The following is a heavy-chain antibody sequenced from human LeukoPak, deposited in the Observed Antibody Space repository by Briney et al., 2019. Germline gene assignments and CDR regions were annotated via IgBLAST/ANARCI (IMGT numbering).Heavy chain of an antibody. D-gene: IGHD3-3*01. V-gene: IGHV1-8*02. CDR1: GYTFTSYD. J-gene: IGHJ6*02. CDR3: GRGPPAGVFGVVISGYYYYGMDG. Sequence: GASLRLSCTASGYTFTSYDINWVRQAPGQGLEWMGWMNPNSGNTDYAQTVQGRVTITRDNSKSTPYMEMSSLRSEDTAVYYCGRGPPAGVFGVVISGYYYYGMDGWGQGTTVTVSS. CDR2: MNPNSGNT.